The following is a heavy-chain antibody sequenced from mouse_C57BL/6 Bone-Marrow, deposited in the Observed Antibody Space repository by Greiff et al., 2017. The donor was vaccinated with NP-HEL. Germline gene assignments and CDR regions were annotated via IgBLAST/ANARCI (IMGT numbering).Heavy chain of an antibody. CDR2: TFYSGIT. CDR3: ARGLQYWYFDV. CDR1: GFSINSDCY. D-gene: IGHD2-13*01. J-gene: IGHJ1*03. Sequence: EVQLQQSGPSLVRPSQTLSLTCTVTGFSINSDCYWIWIRQFPGNKLEYIGYTFYSGITYYNPSLETRTYITRDTSKNQFSLKLSSVTTEDTATYYCARGLQYWYFDVWGTGTTVTVSS. V-gene: IGHV3-3*01.